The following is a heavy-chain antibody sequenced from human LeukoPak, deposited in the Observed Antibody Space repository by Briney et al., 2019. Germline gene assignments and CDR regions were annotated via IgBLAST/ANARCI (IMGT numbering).Heavy chain of an antibody. CDR1: GFTFSSYN. D-gene: IGHD6-13*01. CDR3: ASTTRGGIYYYYMDV. CDR2: ITSGSSYI. Sequence: GGSLRLSCAASGFTFSSYNMNWVRQAPGQGLEWVSSITSGSSYIYYADSVKGRFTISRDNAKSSLYLQMNSLRAEDTAVYFCASTTRGGIYYYYMDVWGKGTTVTISS. V-gene: IGHV3-21*04. J-gene: IGHJ6*03.